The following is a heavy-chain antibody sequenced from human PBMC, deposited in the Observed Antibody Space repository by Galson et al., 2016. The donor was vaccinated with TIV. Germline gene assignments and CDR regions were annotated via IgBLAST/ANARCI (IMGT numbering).Heavy chain of an antibody. CDR2: ISGLTGNT. D-gene: IGHD3-10*01. CDR3: ARDHFGSGSIYYFDY. V-gene: IGHV1-18*01. CDR1: GYTFSRYG. J-gene: IGHJ4*02. Sequence: SVKVSCKASGYTFSRYGLTWLRQAPGQGLEWVGWISGLTGNTNYAPKFQGRVAMTTDMSTSTAYMELRSLRSDDTAVYFCARDHFGSGSIYYFDYWGQGTPVIVSS.